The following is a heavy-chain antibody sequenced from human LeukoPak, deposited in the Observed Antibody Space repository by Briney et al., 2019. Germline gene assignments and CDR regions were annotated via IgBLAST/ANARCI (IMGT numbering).Heavy chain of an antibody. CDR3: ARGNGDYRLGSVSADY. Sequence: GGSLRLSCAASEFTFSSYAMSWVRQAPGKGLEWVSTITGSGATTYYADSVKGRFTISRDISKNTLYLYLQMNSLRAEDTAVYYCARGNGDYRLGSVSADYWGQGTLVTVSS. D-gene: IGHD4-17*01. V-gene: IGHV3-23*01. CDR1: EFTFSSYA. J-gene: IGHJ4*02. CDR2: ITGSGATT.